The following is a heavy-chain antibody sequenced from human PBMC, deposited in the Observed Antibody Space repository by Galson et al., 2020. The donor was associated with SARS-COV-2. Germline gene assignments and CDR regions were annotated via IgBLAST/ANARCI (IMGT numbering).Heavy chain of an antibody. D-gene: IGHD1-26*01. CDR3: TAIVGDGDTFDF. J-gene: IGHJ3*01. CDR2: IKANVHGGTT. CDR1: GFNFRNAW. Sequence: GESLKISCAASGFNFRNAWMSWVRQAPGKGLEWVGRIKANVHGGTTDYAAPVRGRFAISRDDSQNTMYLQLNSLKTEDTGVDYCTAIVGDGDTFDFWGQGTMLT. V-gene: IGHV3-15*01.